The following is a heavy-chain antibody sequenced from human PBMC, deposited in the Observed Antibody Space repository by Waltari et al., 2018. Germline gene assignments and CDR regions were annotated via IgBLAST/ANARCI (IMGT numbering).Heavy chain of an antibody. CDR2: ILYDGSNK. J-gene: IGHJ4*02. CDR1: GFTFSSYG. V-gene: IGHV3-33*01. D-gene: IGHD6-19*01. CDR3: ARDGPSPYSSGLDY. Sequence: QVQLVESGGGVVQPGRSLRLSCAASGFTFSSYGMHWVRQAPGKGLELVAGILYDGSNKYYAASVKGRFTISRDNSKNTRYRQMNSLRAEDTAVYYCARDGPSPYSSGLDYWGQGTLVTVSS.